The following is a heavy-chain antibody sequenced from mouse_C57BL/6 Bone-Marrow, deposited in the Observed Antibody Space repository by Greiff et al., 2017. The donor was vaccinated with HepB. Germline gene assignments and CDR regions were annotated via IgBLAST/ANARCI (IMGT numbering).Heavy chain of an antibody. V-gene: IGHV1-64*01. D-gene: IGHD2-3*01. Sequence: QVQLQQPGAELVKPGASVKLSCKASGYTFTSYWMHWVKQRPGQGLEWIGMIHPNSGSTNYNEKVKSKATLTVDNSSSTAYMQLSSLTSEDSAVYYCARGWGNFDYWGQGTTLTVSS. CDR3: ARGWGNFDY. CDR1: GYTFTSYW. J-gene: IGHJ2*01. CDR2: IHPNSGST.